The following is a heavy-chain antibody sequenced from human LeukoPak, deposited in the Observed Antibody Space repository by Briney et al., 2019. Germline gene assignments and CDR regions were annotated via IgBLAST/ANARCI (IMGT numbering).Heavy chain of an antibody. D-gene: IGHD6-13*01. J-gene: IGHJ6*03. CDR1: GYTFTSYG. CDR2: ISAYNGNT. CDR3: VRVSYSATDYYYYYYMDV. V-gene: IGHV1-18*01. Sequence: ASVTVSFKASGYTFTSYGISWVRQAPGQGREGMGWISAYNGNTNYAQKLQGRVTITTDTSTSTAYMELRSLRSDDTAVYYCVRVSYSATDYYYYYYMDVWGKGTTVTVSS.